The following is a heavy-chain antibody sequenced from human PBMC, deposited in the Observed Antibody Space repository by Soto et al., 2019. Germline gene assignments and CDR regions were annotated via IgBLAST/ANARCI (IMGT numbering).Heavy chain of an antibody. J-gene: IGHJ5*02. V-gene: IGHV4-39*01. CDR2: IYYSGST. D-gene: IGHD3-3*01. CDR3: ARHDFWSGYHLNPYWFDR. CDR1: GGSISSSSYY. Sequence: PSETLSLTCTVSGGSISSSSYYWGWIRQPPGKGLEWIGSIYYSGSTYYNPSLKSRVTISVDTSKNQFSLKLSSVTAADTAVYYCARHDFWSGYHLNPYWFDRWGQGTLVTVSS.